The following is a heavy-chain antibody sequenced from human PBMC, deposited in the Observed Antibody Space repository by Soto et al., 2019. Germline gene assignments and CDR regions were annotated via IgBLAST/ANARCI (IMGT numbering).Heavy chain of an antibody. V-gene: IGHV3-23*01. CDR3: ASYDILTGRFHYYYYMDV. D-gene: IGHD3-9*01. CDR1: GFTFSSYA. CDR2: ISGSGGST. Sequence: GGSLRFSCAASGFTFSSYAMSWVRQAPGKGLEWVSAISGSGGSTYYADSVKGRFTISRDNSKNTLYLQMNSLRAEDTAVYYCASYDILTGRFHYYYYMDVWGKGTTVTVSS. J-gene: IGHJ6*03.